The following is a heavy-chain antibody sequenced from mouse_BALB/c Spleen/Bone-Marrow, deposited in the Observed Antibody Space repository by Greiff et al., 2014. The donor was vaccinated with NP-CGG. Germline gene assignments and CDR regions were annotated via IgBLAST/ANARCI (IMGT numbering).Heavy chain of an antibody. V-gene: IGHV3-8*02. CDR2: ISYSGST. CDR3: AIITTAWYFDV. D-gene: IGHD1-1*01. CDR1: GDSINSGY. J-gene: IGHJ1*01. Sequence: EVKVEESGPSLVKPSQTLSLTCSVTGDSINSGYWNWIRKFPGNKLDYMGYISYSGSTYYNPSLKSRISITRDTSKNQYYLQLNSVTTEDIATYYCAIITTAWYFDVWGAGTTVTVSS.